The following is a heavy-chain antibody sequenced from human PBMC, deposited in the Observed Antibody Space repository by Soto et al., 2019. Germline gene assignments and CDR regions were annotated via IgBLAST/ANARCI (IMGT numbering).Heavy chain of an antibody. CDR1: GFTFSSYA. J-gene: IGHJ4*02. V-gene: IGHV3-30-3*01. Sequence: QVQLVESGGGVVQPGRSLRLSCAASGFTFSSYAMHWVRQAPGKGLEWVAVISYDGSNKYYADSVKGRFTISRDNSKNTLYLQMNSLRAEDTAVYYCARDVPFDYWGQGTLDTVSS. CDR2: ISYDGSNK. CDR3: ARDVPFDY.